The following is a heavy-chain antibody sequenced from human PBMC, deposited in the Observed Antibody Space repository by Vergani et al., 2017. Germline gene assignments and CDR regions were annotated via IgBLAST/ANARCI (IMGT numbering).Heavy chain of an antibody. Sequence: QVQLPQWGAGLLKPSETLSLTCAVYGGSFSGYYWSWIRQPPGKGLEWIGEINHSGSTNYNPSLKSRVTISVDTSKNQFSLKLSSVTAADTAVYYCARGKAAAGSFDYWGQGTLVTVSS. J-gene: IGHJ4*02. CDR1: GGSFSGYY. CDR2: INHSGST. V-gene: IGHV4-34*01. D-gene: IGHD6-13*01. CDR3: ARGKAAAGSFDY.